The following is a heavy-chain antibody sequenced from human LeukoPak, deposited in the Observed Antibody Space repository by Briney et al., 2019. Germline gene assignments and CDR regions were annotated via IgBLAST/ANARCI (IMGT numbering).Heavy chain of an antibody. CDR3: ARGPSTTLTTK. J-gene: IGHJ4*02. Sequence: SGGSLRLSCVASEFCFSSYWMTWVRQAPGKGLEWVANIKQDGSVKNYVDSVKGRFTISRDNAENSLYLQMNSLRVEDTAVYYCARGPSTTLTTKWGQGTLVTVSS. CDR1: EFCFSSYW. CDR2: IKQDGSVK. V-gene: IGHV3-7*01. D-gene: IGHD4-11*01.